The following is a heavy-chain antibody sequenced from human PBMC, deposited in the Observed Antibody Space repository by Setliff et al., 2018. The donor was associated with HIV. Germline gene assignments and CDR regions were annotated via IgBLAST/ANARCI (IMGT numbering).Heavy chain of an antibody. CDR1: GGSISGSSYY. V-gene: IGHV4-39*02. D-gene: IGHD3-3*01. Sequence: ASETLSLTCTVSGGSISGSSYYWGWIRQSPEKGLEWTGSIFHAGSTYYSPSLKSRVTLSVDTSENQYSLKLASLIAEDTAVYYCARDSLLEWSRYGYKDVWGKGTTVTVSS. J-gene: IGHJ6*03. CDR3: ARDSLLEWSRYGYKDV. CDR2: IFHAGST.